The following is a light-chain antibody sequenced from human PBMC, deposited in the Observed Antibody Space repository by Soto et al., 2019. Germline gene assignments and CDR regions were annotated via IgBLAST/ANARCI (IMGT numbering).Light chain of an antibody. Sequence: DIQMTQSPSSLSASVGDRVTITCQASQDISNYLNWYQQKPGKAPKLLIYDASNLETGVPSRFSGSGSGTAFTFIISSLQPSDIATYYCQQYDNLPPYPFGQGTKLEIK. CDR3: QQYDNLPPYP. CDR1: QDISNY. J-gene: IGKJ2*01. CDR2: DAS. V-gene: IGKV1-33*01.